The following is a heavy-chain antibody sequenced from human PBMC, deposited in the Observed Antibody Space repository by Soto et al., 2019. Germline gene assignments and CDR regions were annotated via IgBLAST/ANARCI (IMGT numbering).Heavy chain of an antibody. CDR2: INPGTGAT. CDR1: GYTFSSYY. D-gene: IGHD6-25*01. J-gene: IGHJ3*02. CDR3: ARDHIAAADTYALDI. V-gene: IGHV1-46*01. Sequence: SVKVSCKASGYTFSSYYMHWVREAPVQGLEWVGLINPGTGATTYAQKFQGRATMTSDTSTSTVYMELRSLTSEDTAVYYCARDHIAAADTYALDIWGQGTMVTVSS.